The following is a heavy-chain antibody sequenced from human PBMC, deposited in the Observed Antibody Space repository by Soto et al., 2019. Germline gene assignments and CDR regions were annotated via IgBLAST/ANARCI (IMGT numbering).Heavy chain of an antibody. Sequence: GGSLRLSCAASGFTFDDYTMHWVRQAPGKGLEWVSLISWDGGSTYYADSVKGRFTISRDNSKNSLYLQMNSLRTEDTALYYCAKDALLAPFFDYWGQGTLVTVSS. CDR1: GFTFDDYT. D-gene: IGHD2-8*02. CDR2: ISWDGGST. J-gene: IGHJ4*02. V-gene: IGHV3-43*01. CDR3: AKDALLAPFFDY.